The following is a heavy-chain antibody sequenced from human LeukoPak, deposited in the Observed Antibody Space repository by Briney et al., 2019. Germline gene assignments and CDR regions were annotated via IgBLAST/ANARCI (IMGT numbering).Heavy chain of an antibody. CDR3: ARALGYWNTINYS. D-gene: IGHD2-15*01. CDR2: ISGSGGST. V-gene: IGHV3-23*01. J-gene: IGHJ5*02. CDR1: GFTFSSYA. Sequence: GGSLKLSCAASGFTFSSYAMSWVRPAPGKGLEWVSAISGSGGSTYYAASVKGRFTISRDNSKTTLYLQINSLRAEDTAVYYCARALGYWNTINYSWGQGTLVIVSS.